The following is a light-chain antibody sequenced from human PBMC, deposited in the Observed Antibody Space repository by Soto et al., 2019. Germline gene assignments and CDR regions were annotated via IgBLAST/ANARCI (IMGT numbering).Light chain of an antibody. Sequence: EIVMTQSPATLSVSPGERATLSCRASQSVTSSLAWYQQKPGQAPRLLIYGASTRATGIPARFSGSGSGTEFTLTISSLQAEDFAVYCCQQYNNWPQTFGQGTKVGVK. V-gene: IGKV3-15*01. CDR3: QQYNNWPQT. CDR1: QSVTSS. J-gene: IGKJ1*01. CDR2: GAS.